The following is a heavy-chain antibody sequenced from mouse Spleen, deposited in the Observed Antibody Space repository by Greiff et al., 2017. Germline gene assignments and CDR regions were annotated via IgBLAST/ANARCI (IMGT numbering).Heavy chain of an antibody. V-gene: IGHV1-72*01. Sequence: QVQLKQPGAELVKPGASVKLSCKASGYTFTSYWMHWVKQRPGRGLEWIGRIDPNSGGTKYNEKFKSKATLTVDKPSSTAYMQLSSLTSEDSAVYYCARGYYGNYEGFAYWGQGTLVTVSA. J-gene: IGHJ3*01. CDR1: GYTFTSYW. CDR3: ARGYYGNYEGFAY. D-gene: IGHD2-1*01. CDR2: IDPNSGGT.